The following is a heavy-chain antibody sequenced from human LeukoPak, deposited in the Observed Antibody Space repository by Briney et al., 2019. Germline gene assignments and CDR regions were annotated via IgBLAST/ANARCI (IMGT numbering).Heavy chain of an antibody. V-gene: IGHV3-30*18. J-gene: IGHJ4*02. D-gene: IGHD5-12*01. CDR3: AKGVDIVATTQRY. CDR1: GFTFSSYG. CDR2: ISYDGSNK. Sequence: GGSLRLSCAASGFTFSSYGMHWVRQAPGKGLEWVAVISYDGSNKYYADSVKGRFTISRDNSKNTLYLQMNSLRAEDTAVYYCAKGVDIVATTQRYWGQGTLVTVSS.